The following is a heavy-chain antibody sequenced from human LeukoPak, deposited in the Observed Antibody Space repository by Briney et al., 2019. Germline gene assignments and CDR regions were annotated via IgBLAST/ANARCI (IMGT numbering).Heavy chain of an antibody. CDR3: ARGCSAGTPHNWFDP. D-gene: IGHD6-13*01. Sequence: SETLSLTCAVYGGSFSGYQWSWVRQPPGKGLEWIGEINHSGVGDYNPSLKSRVTISVDTSKNQFSLKLSSVTAADTAVYYCARGCSAGTPHNWFDPWGQGTLVTVSS. CDR2: INHSGVG. V-gene: IGHV4-34*01. J-gene: IGHJ5*02. CDR1: GGSFSGYQ.